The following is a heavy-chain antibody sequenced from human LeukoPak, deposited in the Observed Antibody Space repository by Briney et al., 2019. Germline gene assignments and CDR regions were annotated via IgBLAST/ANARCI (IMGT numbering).Heavy chain of an antibody. J-gene: IGHJ4*02. CDR1: GDSVSSNRAT. V-gene: IGHV6-1*01. Sequence: SQTLSLTCAISGDSVSSNRATWTWIRQSPSRGLEWLGRTYLRSKWYNDYAVSVKSRITINPDTSKNQFSLQLNSVTPEDTAVYYCARGRGDIDFDHWGQGTLVTVSS. CDR3: ARGRGDIDFDH. CDR2: TYLRSKWYN.